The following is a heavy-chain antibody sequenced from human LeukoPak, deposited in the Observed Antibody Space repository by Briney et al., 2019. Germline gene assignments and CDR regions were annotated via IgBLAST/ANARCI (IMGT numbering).Heavy chain of an antibody. Sequence: VASVKVSCKASGYTFTSYDINWVRQATGQGLEWMGWMNPNSGNTGYARKFQGRVTMTRNTSISTAYMELSSLRSEDTAVYYCARETGYCSGGSCYSSYWFDPWGQGTLVTVSS. D-gene: IGHD2-15*01. CDR2: MNPNSGNT. J-gene: IGHJ5*02. CDR3: ARETGYCSGGSCYSSYWFDP. CDR1: GYTFTSYD. V-gene: IGHV1-8*01.